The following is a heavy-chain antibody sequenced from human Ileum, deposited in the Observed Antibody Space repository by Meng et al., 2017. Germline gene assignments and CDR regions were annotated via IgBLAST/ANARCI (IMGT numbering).Heavy chain of an antibody. CDR1: GFTFSSYW. V-gene: IGHV3-74*01. J-gene: IGHJ4*02. Sequence: GESLKISCAVSGFTFSSYWMHWVRQAPGKGLVWVSRMNSDGTTTDYADSVKGRFTISRDNAKNTLYLQMNSLRAEDTAVYYCARGGSSAWYWGQGARVTGSS. CDR2: MNSDGTTT. D-gene: IGHD6-19*01. CDR3: ARGGSSAWY.